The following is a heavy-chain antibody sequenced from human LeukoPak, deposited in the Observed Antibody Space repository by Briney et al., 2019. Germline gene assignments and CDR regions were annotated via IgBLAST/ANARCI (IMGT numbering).Heavy chain of an antibody. D-gene: IGHD2-15*01. Sequence: GESLKISCKGSGYSFTSYWIAWVRQMPGKGLEWMGIIYPGDSDTRYSPSFQGQVTISADKSISTAYLQWSSLKASDTAMYYCARRVGYCSGGSCYLDYWGQGTLVTVSS. CDR2: IYPGDSDT. CDR3: ARRVGYCSGGSCYLDY. J-gene: IGHJ4*02. CDR1: GYSFTSYW. V-gene: IGHV5-51*01.